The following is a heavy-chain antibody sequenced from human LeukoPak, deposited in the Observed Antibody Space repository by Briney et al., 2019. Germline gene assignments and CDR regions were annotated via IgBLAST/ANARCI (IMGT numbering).Heavy chain of an antibody. CDR1: GFTFSSYG. CDR2: IWYDGSNK. J-gene: IGHJ6*03. Sequence: GRSLRLSCAASGFTFSSYGMHWVRQAPGQGLEWVAVIWYDGSNKYYADSVKGRFTISRDNSKNTLYLQMNSLRAEDTAVYYCARKVVVGYYYYMDVWGQGTLVTVSS. D-gene: IGHD2-15*01. CDR3: ARKVVVGYYYYMDV. V-gene: IGHV3-33*01.